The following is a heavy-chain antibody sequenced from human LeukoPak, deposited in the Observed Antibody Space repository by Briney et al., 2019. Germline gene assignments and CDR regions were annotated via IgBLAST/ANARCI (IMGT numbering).Heavy chain of an antibody. V-gene: IGHV3-11*01. J-gene: IGHJ4*02. CDR3: ARRGWSRQFDY. CDR2: ISNSGTTI. Sequence: GGPLRLSCAASGFTLSDYYMTWIRQTPGKGLEWLSSISNSGTTIYYADSVKGRFTISRDNAKNSLYLQMNSLRAEDTAVYYCARRGWSRQFDYWGQGTQVTVSS. CDR1: GFTLSDYY. D-gene: IGHD3-3*01.